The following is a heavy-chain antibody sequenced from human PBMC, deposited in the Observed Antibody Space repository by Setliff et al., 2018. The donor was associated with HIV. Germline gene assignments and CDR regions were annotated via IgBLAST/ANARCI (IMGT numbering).Heavy chain of an antibody. Sequence: GSLRLSCAASGFTVSNAWMSWVRQAPGKGLEWVGRIVRKSDGGTTDYAAPVKGRFTVSRDDSKSIAYLQINSLKTEDTAVYYCTRDKGYAFDIWGQGTMVTVSS. CDR1: GFTVSNAW. J-gene: IGHJ3*02. D-gene: IGHD5-18*01. CDR2: IVRKSDGGTT. CDR3: TRDKGYAFDI. V-gene: IGHV3-15*04.